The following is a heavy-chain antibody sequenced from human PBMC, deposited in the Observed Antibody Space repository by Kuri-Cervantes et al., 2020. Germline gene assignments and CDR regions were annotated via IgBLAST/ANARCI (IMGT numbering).Heavy chain of an antibody. J-gene: IGHJ4*02. CDR2: IYSCGST. CDR3: ARGEWSNYANFDN. V-gene: IGHV3-66*03. CDR1: GFTVSSNY. Sequence: GESLKISCAASGFTVSSNYMSWVRQAPGKGLEWVSVIYSCGSTYYADSVKGRFTISRDNAMNSLYLQMNSLTVDDTAVYYCARGEWSNYANFDNWGQGTLVTVSS. D-gene: IGHD3-10*01.